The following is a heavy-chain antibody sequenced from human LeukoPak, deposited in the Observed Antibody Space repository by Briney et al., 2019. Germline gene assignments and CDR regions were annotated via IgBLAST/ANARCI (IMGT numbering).Heavy chain of an antibody. CDR2: VDPEDGET. Sequence: APVKISCKVSGYTFTDYYMHWVQQAPGKGLEWMGLVDPEDGETIYAEKFQGRVTITADTSTDTAYMELSSLRSEDTAVYYCATKSSGYGLDAFDIWGQGTMVTVSS. CDR1: GYTFTDYY. D-gene: IGHD5-12*01. J-gene: IGHJ3*02. CDR3: ATKSSGYGLDAFDI. V-gene: IGHV1-69-2*01.